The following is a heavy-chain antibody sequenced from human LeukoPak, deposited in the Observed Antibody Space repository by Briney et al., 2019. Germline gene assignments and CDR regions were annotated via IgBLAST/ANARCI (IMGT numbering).Heavy chain of an antibody. Sequence: ASVKVSCKASGYTFTGYYMHWVRQAPGQGLEWMGWINPNSGGTNYAQKFQGRVTMARDTSISTAYMELSRLRSDDTAVYYCARVGCSTSCYELLSHWFDPWGQGTLVTVSS. J-gene: IGHJ5*02. V-gene: IGHV1-2*02. CDR1: GYTFTGYY. D-gene: IGHD2-2*01. CDR3: ARVGCSTSCYELLSHWFDP. CDR2: INPNSGGT.